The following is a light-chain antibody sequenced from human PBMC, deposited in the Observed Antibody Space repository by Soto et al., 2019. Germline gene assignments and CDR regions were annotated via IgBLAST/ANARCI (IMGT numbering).Light chain of an antibody. Sequence: IALTQSPATVSVSPGDRVTLSCWASQNIYSNLGWYQQRPGQAPRLIIYRASARPTGIPARFSGSGSGTEFTLTISSLQSEDFATYYCQQYHNLWSFGRGTKVELK. CDR3: QQYHNLWS. CDR1: QNIYSN. J-gene: IGKJ1*01. CDR2: RAS. V-gene: IGKV3-15*01.